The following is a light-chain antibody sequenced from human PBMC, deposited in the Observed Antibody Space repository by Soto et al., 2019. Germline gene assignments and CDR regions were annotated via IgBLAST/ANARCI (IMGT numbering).Light chain of an antibody. CDR2: EVT. CDR1: SGDIGSYNR. V-gene: IGLV2-14*01. CDR3: SSYTNINTRACV. Sequence: QSVLTQPASVSGSPGQSITISCTGTSGDIGSYNRVSWYQHHPGKAPKLIIYEVTDRPSAVSNRFSGSKSGNTASLTISGLQAGDEAEYYCSSYTNINTRACVFGTGTKVTVL. J-gene: IGLJ1*01.